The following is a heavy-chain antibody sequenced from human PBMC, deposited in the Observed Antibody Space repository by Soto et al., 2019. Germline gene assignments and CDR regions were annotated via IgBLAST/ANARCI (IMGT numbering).Heavy chain of an antibody. CDR3: ATWHDTAMDTRFDY. CDR1: GYTFTSYA. J-gene: IGHJ4*02. CDR2: INAGNGNT. Sequence: GASVKVSCKASGYTFTSYAMHWVRQAPGQRPEWMGWINAGNGNTKYSQKFQGRVTITRDTSASTAYVELSSLRSEDTAVYYCATWHDTAMDTRFDYWGQGTLVTVSS. D-gene: IGHD5-18*01. V-gene: IGHV1-3*01.